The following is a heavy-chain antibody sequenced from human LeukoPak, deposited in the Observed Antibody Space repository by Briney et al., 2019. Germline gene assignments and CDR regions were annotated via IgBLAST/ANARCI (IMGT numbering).Heavy chain of an antibody. Sequence: ASVKVSCKTSGYTFTSYGISWVRQAPGQGLEWMGWICGYNGNTKFLQKLQDRVTMTTDTSTTTAYMELRNLRPDDTAVYYCARDQYDFWGSSTYWGQGTLVTVSS. CDR1: GYTFTSYG. D-gene: IGHD3-3*01. CDR3: ARDQYDFWGSSTY. V-gene: IGHV1-18*01. CDR2: ICGYNGNT. J-gene: IGHJ4*02.